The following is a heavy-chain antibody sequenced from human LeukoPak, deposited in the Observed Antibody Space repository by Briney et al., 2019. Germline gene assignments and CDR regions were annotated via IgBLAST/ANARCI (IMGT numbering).Heavy chain of an antibody. Sequence: GGSLRLSCATSGLTFSSYSMNWVRQAPGKGLEWVSSVSSSSYIYYADSVKGRFTTSRDNAKNSLYLQMNSLRAEDTAVYYCARDRIVATTMFDPWGQGTLVTVSS. J-gene: IGHJ5*02. V-gene: IGHV3-21*01. CDR3: ARDRIVATTMFDP. D-gene: IGHD5-12*01. CDR2: VSSSSYI. CDR1: GLTFSSYS.